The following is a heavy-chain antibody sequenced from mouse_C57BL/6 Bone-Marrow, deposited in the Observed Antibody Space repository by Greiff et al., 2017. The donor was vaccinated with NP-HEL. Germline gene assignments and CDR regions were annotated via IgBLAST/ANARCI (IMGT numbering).Heavy chain of an antibody. CDR2: IYPGSGST. J-gene: IGHJ1*03. CDR1: GYTFTSYW. CDR3: ARFYGSSYWYFDV. Sequence: VKLQESGAELVKPGASVKMSCKASGYTFTSYWITWVKQRPGQGLEWIGDIYPGSGSTNYNVKFKSKATLTVDTSSSTAYMQLSSLTSEDSAVYYCARFYGSSYWYFDVWGTGTTVTVSS. D-gene: IGHD1-1*01. V-gene: IGHV1-55*01.